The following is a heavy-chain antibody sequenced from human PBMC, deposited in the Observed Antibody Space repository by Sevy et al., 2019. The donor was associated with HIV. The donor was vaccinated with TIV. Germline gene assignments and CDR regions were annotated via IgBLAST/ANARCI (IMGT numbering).Heavy chain of an antibody. Sequence: GGSLRLSCAASGFTFSSYGMHWVRQAPGKGLEWVAFIRYDGSNKYYADSVKGRFTISRDNSKNTLYLQMNSLRAEDTDVYYCAKLIGVGATQRAFDYWGQGTLVTVSS. V-gene: IGHV3-30*02. D-gene: IGHD1-26*01. CDR2: IRYDGSNK. CDR3: AKLIGVGATQRAFDY. J-gene: IGHJ4*02. CDR1: GFTFSSYG.